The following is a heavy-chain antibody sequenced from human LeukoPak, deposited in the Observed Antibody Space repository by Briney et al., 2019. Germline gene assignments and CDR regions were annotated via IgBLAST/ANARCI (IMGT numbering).Heavy chain of an antibody. CDR1: GGTFSSYA. CDR3: ARESKQYYYDSSGYPYYYYYYGMDV. CDR2: IIPIFGTA. D-gene: IGHD3-22*01. J-gene: IGHJ6*02. Sequence: SVKVSCKASGGTFSSYAISWVRQAPGQGLEWMGGIIPIFGTANYAQKFQGRVTITADESTSTAYIELSSLRSEDTAVYYCARESKQYYYDSSGYPYYYYYYGMDVWGQGTTVTVSS. V-gene: IGHV1-69*13.